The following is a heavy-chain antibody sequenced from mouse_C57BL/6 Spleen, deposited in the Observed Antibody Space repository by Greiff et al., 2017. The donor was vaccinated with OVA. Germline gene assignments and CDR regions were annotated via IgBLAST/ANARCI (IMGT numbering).Heavy chain of an antibody. V-gene: IGHV1-15*01. J-gene: IGHJ2*01. D-gene: IGHD1-1*02. Sequence: QVQLQQSGAELVRPGASVTLSCKASGYTFTDYEMHWVKQTPVHGLEWIGAIDPETGGTAYNQKFKGKAILTADKSSSTAYMELRSLTSEDSAVYYCTRGVLRGYYFDYWGQGTTLTVSS. CDR1: GYTFTDYE. CDR3: TRGVLRGYYFDY. CDR2: IDPETGGT.